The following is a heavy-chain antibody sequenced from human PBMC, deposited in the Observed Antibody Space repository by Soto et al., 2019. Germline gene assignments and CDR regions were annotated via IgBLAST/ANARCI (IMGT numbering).Heavy chain of an antibody. J-gene: IGHJ5*02. V-gene: IGHV3-23*01. CDR3: AKKGYTAAAGSPFDP. Sequence: EIQLFESGGGLVQPGGSLRLSCAASGSGFSRYAMSWVRQAPGKGLEWVSAISGSGGRTFYADSVKGRFTISRDNSKNTLYLQMTSLTAEDTAVYYCAKKGYTAAAGSPFDPWGQGTLVTVSS. CDR1: GSGFSRYA. CDR2: ISGSGGRT. D-gene: IGHD6-13*01.